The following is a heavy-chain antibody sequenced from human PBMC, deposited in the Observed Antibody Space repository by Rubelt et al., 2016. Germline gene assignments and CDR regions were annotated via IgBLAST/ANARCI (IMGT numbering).Heavy chain of an antibody. CDR2: IYYSGST. CDR1: GGSISSGGYY. J-gene: IGHJ4*02. CDR3: ARGGWGSSSSLLTFDY. Sequence: QVQLQESGPGLVKPSQTLSLTCTVSGGSISSGGYYWSWIRQHPGKGLEWIGYIYYSGSTYYNPSLKSRVTISVDTSKNQFSLKLNSVTAAGTAGYYCARGGWGSSSSLLTFDYWGQGTLVTVSS. D-gene: IGHD6-6*01. V-gene: IGHV4-31*03.